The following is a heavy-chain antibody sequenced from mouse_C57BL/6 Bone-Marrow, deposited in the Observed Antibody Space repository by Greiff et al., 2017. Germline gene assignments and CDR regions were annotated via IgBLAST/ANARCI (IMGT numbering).Heavy chain of an antibody. CDR3: TRNLLLRDWFAY. Sequence: QVQLKQSGAELVRPGASVTLSCKASGYTFTDYEMHWVKQTPVHGLEWIGAIDPETGGTAYNQKFKGKAILTADKSSSTAYMQLRSLTSEVSAVYCCTRNLLLRDWFAYWGQGTLVTVSA. J-gene: IGHJ3*01. D-gene: IGHD1-1*01. CDR1: GYTFTDYE. V-gene: IGHV1-15*01. CDR2: IDPETGGT.